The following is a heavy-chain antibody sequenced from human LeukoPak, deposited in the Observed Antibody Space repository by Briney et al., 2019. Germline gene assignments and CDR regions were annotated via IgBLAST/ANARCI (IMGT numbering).Heavy chain of an antibody. Sequence: KPGGSLRLSCAASGFTFSSYSMNWVRQAPGKGLEWVSSISSSSSHRYYADSVKGRFTISRDNAKNSLYLQMNSLRAEDTAVYYCALGYDILTGRFDYWGQGTLVTVSS. V-gene: IGHV3-21*01. CDR1: GFTFSSYS. CDR2: ISSSSSHR. J-gene: IGHJ4*02. D-gene: IGHD3-9*01. CDR3: ALGYDILTGRFDY.